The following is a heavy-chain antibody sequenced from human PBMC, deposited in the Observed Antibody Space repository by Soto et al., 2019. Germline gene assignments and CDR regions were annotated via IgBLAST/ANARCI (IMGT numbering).Heavy chain of an antibody. V-gene: IGHV3-23*01. J-gene: IGHJ4*02. CDR2: ILPAETG. Sequence: DVNLLQSGGGSAQPGGSLRLSCATSGFAFSTYAMTWVRQVPGWGLEWVSTILPAETGSYTVSVKGLFTISRDHFGGILNLHMNDLWVEDGAIYFCAKDRLPTSGQRFYFDSWGQGSLVTVSS. CDR3: AKDRLPTSGQRFYFDS. D-gene: IGHD2-15*01. CDR1: GFAFSTYA.